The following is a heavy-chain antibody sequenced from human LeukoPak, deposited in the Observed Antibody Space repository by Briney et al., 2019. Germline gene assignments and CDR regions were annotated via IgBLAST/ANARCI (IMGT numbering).Heavy chain of an antibody. CDR3: ERVGYYDSTAYDS. CDR1: GFTFSSYS. J-gene: IGHJ4*02. CDR2: ISSSSSYI. Sequence: GGSLRLSCAASGFTFSSYSMNWGRQAPGKGLEWVSSISSSSSYIYYADSVKGRFTISRDNAKNSLYLRMNSLRAEDTAVYYCERVGYYDSTAYDSSGPGTLVTASS. V-gene: IGHV3-21*01. D-gene: IGHD3-22*01.